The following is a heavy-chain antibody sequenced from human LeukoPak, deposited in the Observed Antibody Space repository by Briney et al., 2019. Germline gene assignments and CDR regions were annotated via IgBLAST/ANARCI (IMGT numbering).Heavy chain of an antibody. J-gene: IGHJ4*02. CDR2: IYYSGST. CDR3: ARARGDYGDDVVI. V-gene: IGHV4-59*01. Sequence: SETLSLTCTVSGGSISSYYWSWIRQPPGEGLEWIGYIYYSGSTNYNLSLKSRVTISVDTSKNQFSLKLSSVTAADTAVYYCARARGDYGDDVVIWGQGTLVTVSS. D-gene: IGHD4-17*01. CDR1: GGSISSYY.